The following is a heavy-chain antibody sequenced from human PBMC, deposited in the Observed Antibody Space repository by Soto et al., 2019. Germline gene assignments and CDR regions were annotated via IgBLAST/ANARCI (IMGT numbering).Heavy chain of an antibody. CDR1: GFTFSTSW. V-gene: IGHV3-7*01. D-gene: IGHD2-21*01. J-gene: IGHJ4*02. CDR2: IKEDGREK. Sequence: GGSLRLSCAASGFTFSTSWMNWVRQAPGKGLEWVAGIKEDGREKYYVDSVKGRFTISRDNVGNSLYLQMNGLRGEDTAVYFCARDRGYNCYDYWGLGTLVTVSS. CDR3: ARDRGYNCYDY.